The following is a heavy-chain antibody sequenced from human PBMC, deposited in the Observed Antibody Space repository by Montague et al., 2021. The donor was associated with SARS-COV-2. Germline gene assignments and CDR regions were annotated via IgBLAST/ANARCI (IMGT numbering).Heavy chain of an antibody. CDR2: TTLRVSA. Sequence: SETLSLTCSVYGGSFSDYYWTWIRQPPGKGLEWIGETTLRVSANYNPSLKSRVPISVDTSKNQLSLKLTSVTAADTGVYYCARGQVTVFGVLIMLPAAGPFDIWGQETMVTVSS. CDR3: ARGQVTVFGVLIMLPAAGPFDI. CDR1: GGSFSDYY. D-gene: IGHD3-3*01. J-gene: IGHJ3*02. V-gene: IGHV4-34*01.